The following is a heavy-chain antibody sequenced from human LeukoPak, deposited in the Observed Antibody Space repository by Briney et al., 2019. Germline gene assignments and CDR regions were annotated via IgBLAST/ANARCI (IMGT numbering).Heavy chain of an antibody. D-gene: IGHD3-3*01. Sequence: GGSLRLSCAASGFIFSSNSMNWVRQAPGKGLEWVSSISSSSSYIYYADSVKGRFTISRDSAKNSLYLQMNSLRAEDTAVYYCASTSGDFWSGYCDYWGQGTLVTVSS. CDR1: GFIFSSNS. CDR2: ISSSSSYI. V-gene: IGHV3-21*01. CDR3: ASTSGDFWSGYCDY. J-gene: IGHJ4*02.